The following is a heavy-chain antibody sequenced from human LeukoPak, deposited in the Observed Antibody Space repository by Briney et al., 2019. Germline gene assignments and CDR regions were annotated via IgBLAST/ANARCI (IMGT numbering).Heavy chain of an antibody. CDR2: ISSSSSYI. CDR1: GFTFSSYS. V-gene: IGHV3-21*01. CDR3: AREGDIVVVPADLDY. J-gene: IGHJ4*02. D-gene: IGHD2-2*01. Sequence: GGSLRLSCAASGFTFSSYSMNWVRQAPGKGLEWVSSISSSSSYIYYADSVKGRFTISRDNAKNSLYLQMNSLRAEDTAVYYCAREGDIVVVPADLDYWGQGTLVTASS.